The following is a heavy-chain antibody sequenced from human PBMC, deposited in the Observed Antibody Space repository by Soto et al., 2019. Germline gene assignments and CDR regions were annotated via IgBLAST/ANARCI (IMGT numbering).Heavy chain of an antibody. V-gene: IGHV4-30-2*01. CDR3: ASSYYDSSGSALRD. D-gene: IGHD3-22*01. CDR1: GGSISSGGYS. Sequence: QLQLQESGSGLVKPSQTLSLTCAVSGGSISSGGYSWSWIRQPPGKGLEWIGYIYHSGSTYYNPSLKSRVTLSVDRSKNQFSPKLSSVTAADTAVYYCASSYYDSSGSALRDWGQGTLVTVSS. J-gene: IGHJ1*01. CDR2: IYHSGST.